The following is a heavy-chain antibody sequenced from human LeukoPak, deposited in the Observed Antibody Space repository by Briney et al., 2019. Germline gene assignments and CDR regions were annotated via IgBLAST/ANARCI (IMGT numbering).Heavy chain of an antibody. CDR1: GFTFSSYA. V-gene: IGHV3-23*01. Sequence: GGSLRLSCAASGFTFSSYAMSWVRQAPGKGLEWVSAISGSDGSTYYADSVKGRFTISRDNSKNTLYLQMNSLRAEDTAVYYCAKDLETNYYGSGSYYPDAFDVWGQGTMVTVSS. J-gene: IGHJ3*01. CDR2: ISGSDGST. D-gene: IGHD3-10*01. CDR3: AKDLETNYYGSGSYYPDAFDV.